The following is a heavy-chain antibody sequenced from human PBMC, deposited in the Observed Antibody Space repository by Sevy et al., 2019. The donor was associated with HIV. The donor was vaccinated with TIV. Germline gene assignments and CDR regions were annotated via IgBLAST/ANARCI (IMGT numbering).Heavy chain of an antibody. CDR3: ARDRYYDASGFYYYYYGMDV. D-gene: IGHD3-22*01. CDR2: IYSDGRT. J-gene: IGHJ6*02. V-gene: IGHV3-66*01. CDR1: GLSVSDNY. Sequence: GGSLRLSCAASGLSVSDNYMNWVRQAPGKGLELVSVIYSDGRTYYADSVKGRFTISRDNSKNTLYLHMNNLRPEDTAVYYCARDRYYDASGFYYYYYGMDVWGQRTTVTVSS.